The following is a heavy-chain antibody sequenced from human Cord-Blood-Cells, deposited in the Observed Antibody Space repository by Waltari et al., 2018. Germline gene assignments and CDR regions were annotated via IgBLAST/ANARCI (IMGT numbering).Heavy chain of an antibody. Sequence: QSTLKESGPTLENPTQTLTLTCTFSGFSLSTIGVGVDWIRQPPGKALEWLALIYWDDDKRYSPSLKSRLTITKDTSKNQVVLTMTNMDPVDTATYYCAHRPMAGATKRAGAFDIWGQGTMVTVSS. D-gene: IGHD1-26*01. V-gene: IGHV2-5*02. CDR1: GFSLSTIGVG. CDR2: IYWDDDK. J-gene: IGHJ3*02. CDR3: AHRPMAGATKRAGAFDI.